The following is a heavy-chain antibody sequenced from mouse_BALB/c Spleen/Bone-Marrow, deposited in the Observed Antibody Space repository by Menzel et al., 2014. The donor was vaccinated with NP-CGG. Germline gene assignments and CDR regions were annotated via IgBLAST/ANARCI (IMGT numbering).Heavy chain of an antibody. J-gene: IGHJ4*01. CDR2: ISSGSSTI. CDR1: GFTFSSFG. D-gene: IGHD1-1*01. CDR3: ARGAYYYGSSYDAMDY. V-gene: IGHV5-17*02. Sequence: EVQGVESGGGLVQPGGSRKLSCAASGFTFSSFGMHWVRQAPEKGLEWVAYISSGSSTIYYADTVKGRFTISRDNPKNTLFLQMTGLRSEDTAMYYCARGAYYYGSSYDAMDYWGQGTSVTVSS.